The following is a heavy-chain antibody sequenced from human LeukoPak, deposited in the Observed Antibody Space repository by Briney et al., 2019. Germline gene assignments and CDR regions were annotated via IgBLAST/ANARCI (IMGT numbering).Heavy chain of an antibody. J-gene: IGHJ4*02. V-gene: IGHV4-59*12. CDR2: IYYSGDT. CDR3: ARDYYDSSGYLDY. D-gene: IGHD3-22*01. CDR1: GGSISGCS. Sequence: SETLSLTCTVSGGSISGCSWSWIRQSPGGEREWIGYIYYSGDTAYNPSLRSRVTMSVDTSKNQLSLQLSSVTTADTAVYYCARDYYDSSGYLDYWGQGTLVTVSS.